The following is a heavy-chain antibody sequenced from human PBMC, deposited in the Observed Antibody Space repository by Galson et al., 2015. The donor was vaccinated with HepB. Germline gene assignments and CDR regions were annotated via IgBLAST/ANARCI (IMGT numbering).Heavy chain of an antibody. CDR2: ISAYNGNT. D-gene: IGHD6-13*01. CDR3: ARGSAAAGTGYYYYGMDV. J-gene: IGHJ6*02. Sequence: SVKVSCKASGYTFTSYGISWVRQAPGQGLEWMGWISAYNGNTNYAQKLQGRVTMTTDTSTSTAYMELRSLRSDDTAVYYCARGSAAAGTGYYYYGMDVWGQGTTVTVSS. CDR1: GYTFTSYG. V-gene: IGHV1-18*04.